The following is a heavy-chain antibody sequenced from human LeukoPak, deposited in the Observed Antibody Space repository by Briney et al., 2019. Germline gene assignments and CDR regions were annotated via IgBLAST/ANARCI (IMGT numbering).Heavy chain of an antibody. CDR3: TSTVIRGYFYYYMDV. CDR2: IRSKANTYAT. J-gene: IGHJ6*03. CDR1: GFTFSGSA. D-gene: IGHD4-17*01. V-gene: IGHV3-73*01. Sequence: GGSLRLSCAASGFTFSGSAIHWVRQASGKGLEWVGRIRSKANTYATAYTASVKGRFTISRDDLKNTAYLQMNRLKTEDTAVYYCTSTVIRGYFYYYMDVWGKGTTVTVSS.